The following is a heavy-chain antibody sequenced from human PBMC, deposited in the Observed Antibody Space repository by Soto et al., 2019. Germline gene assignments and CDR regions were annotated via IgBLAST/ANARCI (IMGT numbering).Heavy chain of an antibody. D-gene: IGHD6-6*01. CDR1: GGSISSYY. CDR3: ARGIAARPWSAFDI. CDR2: IYYSGST. Sequence: QVQLQESGPGLVKPSETLSLTCTVSGGSISSYYWSWIRQPPGKGLEWIGYIYYSGSTNYNPSLKSRVTISVDTSKNQFSLKLSSVTAAATAVYYCARGIAARPWSAFDIWGQGTMVTVSS. V-gene: IGHV4-59*01. J-gene: IGHJ3*02.